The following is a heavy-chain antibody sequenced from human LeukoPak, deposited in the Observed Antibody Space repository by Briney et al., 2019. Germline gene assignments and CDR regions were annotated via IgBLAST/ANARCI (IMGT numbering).Heavy chain of an antibody. V-gene: IGHV4-31*03. CDR3: ARVGSYYDSSGYAFDI. J-gene: IGHJ3*02. Sequence: PSETLSLTCTVSGGSISSGGYYWSWIRQHPGKGLEWIGYIYYSGSTYYNPSLKSRVTISEDTSKNQFSLKLSSVTAADTAVYYCARVGSYYDSSGYAFDIWGQGTMVTVSS. CDR1: GGSISSGGYY. CDR2: IYYSGST. D-gene: IGHD3-22*01.